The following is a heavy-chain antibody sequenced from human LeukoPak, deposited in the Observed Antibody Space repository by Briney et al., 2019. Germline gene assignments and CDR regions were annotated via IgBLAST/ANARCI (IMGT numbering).Heavy chain of an antibody. J-gene: IGHJ5*02. CDR3: AREGSRYIITCYYHNWFNP. V-gene: IGHV4-59*01. CDR2: IYYSGST. D-gene: IGHD3-9*01. Sequence: PSETLSLTCTVSGGSISSYYWSWIRKPQGPGLEWIGYIYYSGSTNYNPSLKSRVTMSVDTSKDQFSLKLSSGTAADTAVYYCAREGSRYIITCYYHNWFNPWGQGTLATVSS. CDR1: GGSISSYY.